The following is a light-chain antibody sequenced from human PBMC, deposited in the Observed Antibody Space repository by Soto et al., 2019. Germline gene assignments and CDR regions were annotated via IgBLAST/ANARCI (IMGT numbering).Light chain of an antibody. J-gene: IGKJ2*02. Sequence: EIVLTQSPGTLSLSPGERATLSCRASHSVSSSYLAWYQQKPGQAPRLLIYLSSSRATGVPDRFSGSGSGTDFTLTISRLEPEDFAVYYCQQYGSSPGTFGQGTKLEIK. CDR2: LSS. CDR3: QQYGSSPGT. V-gene: IGKV3-20*01. CDR1: HSVSSSY.